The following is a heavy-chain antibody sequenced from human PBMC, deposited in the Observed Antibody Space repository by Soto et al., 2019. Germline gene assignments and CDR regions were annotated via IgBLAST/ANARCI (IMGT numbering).Heavy chain of an antibody. CDR3: AKVRRSSGWHNPYYYYGMDV. V-gene: IGHV3-23*01. Sequence: GGSLRLSCAASGFTFSSYAMSWVRQAPGKGLEWVSAISGSGGSTYYADSVKGRFTISRDNSKNTLYLQMNSPRAEDTAVYYCAKVRRSSGWHNPYYYYGMDVWGQGTTVTVSS. CDR2: ISGSGGST. CDR1: GFTFSSYA. J-gene: IGHJ6*02. D-gene: IGHD6-19*01.